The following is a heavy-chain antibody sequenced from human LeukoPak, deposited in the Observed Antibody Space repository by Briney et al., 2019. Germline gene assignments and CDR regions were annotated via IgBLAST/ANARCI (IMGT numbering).Heavy chain of an antibody. CDR1: GFTFSSYA. CDR2: ISGSAGST. V-gene: IGHV3-23*01. CDR3: ARGRPGYFFDY. Sequence: GGSLRLSCAASGFTFSSYAMSWVRQAPGKGLEWVSIISGSAGSTYYADSVKGRFTISRDNSKNTLFLQMNSLRAEDTAIYYCARGRPGYFFDYWGQGILVTVSS. D-gene: IGHD3-9*01. J-gene: IGHJ4*02.